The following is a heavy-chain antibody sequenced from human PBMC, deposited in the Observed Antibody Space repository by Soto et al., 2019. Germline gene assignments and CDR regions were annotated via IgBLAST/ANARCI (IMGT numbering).Heavy chain of an antibody. CDR1: GFTFSTAW. J-gene: IGHJ4*02. V-gene: IGHV3-15*01. CDR3: TTGASYDYSIRVDY. D-gene: IGHD3-16*01. CDR2: IKSKTDGGTT. Sequence: EVQLVESGGGLLKPGGSLRLSCAASGFTFSTAWMTWVPRAPGKGLEWVGRIKSKTDGGTTDYAAPVKGRFTISRDDSKNTLYLQMNSLKTEDTAVYYCTTGASYDYSIRVDYWGQGTLVTVSS.